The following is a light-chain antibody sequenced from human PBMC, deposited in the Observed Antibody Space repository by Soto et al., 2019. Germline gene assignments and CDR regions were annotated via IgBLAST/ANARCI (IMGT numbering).Light chain of an antibody. CDR1: ISNIATNY. CDR2: RDN. Sequence: QSVLTQPPSVSGTPGQRVTISCSGGISNIATNYVHWFQQLPGTAPKVLSNRDNQRPSGVPDRFSGSKSGTSASLAISGLRSEDEADYYCAAWDDSLRGVFGTGTQLTVL. J-gene: IGLJ1*01. V-gene: IGLV1-47*01. CDR3: AAWDDSLRGV.